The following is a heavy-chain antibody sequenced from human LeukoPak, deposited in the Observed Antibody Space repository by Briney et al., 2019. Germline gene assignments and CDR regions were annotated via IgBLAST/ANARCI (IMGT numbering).Heavy chain of an antibody. D-gene: IGHD3-10*01. CDR3: ARAVTYFYGSVTYDWFDP. J-gene: IGHJ5*02. V-gene: IGHV3-74*01. CDR1: GFTFSSYW. CDR2: IKSDGST. Sequence: GGSPRLSCAASGFTFSSYWMHWVRQTPGKGLVWVSRIKSDGSTIYADSVKGRFTISRDNAKNTLYLQMNSLRAEDTAIYYCARAVTYFYGSVTYDWFDPWGQGTLVTVSS.